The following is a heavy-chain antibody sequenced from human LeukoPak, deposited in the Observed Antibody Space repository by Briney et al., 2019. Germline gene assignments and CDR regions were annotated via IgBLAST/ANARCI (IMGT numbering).Heavy chain of an antibody. D-gene: IGHD6-19*01. CDR1: GFTFNTYG. Sequence: GGSLRLSCAASGFTFNTYGMTWVRQAPGKGLEWVSAISGSGDRTYYADSVKGRFTISRDNSRNTLYLQMNSLRAEDTALYYCAKRYNSGWTKLYYMDVWGKGTTVTISS. CDR2: ISGSGDRT. J-gene: IGHJ6*03. CDR3: AKRYNSGWTKLYYMDV. V-gene: IGHV3-23*01.